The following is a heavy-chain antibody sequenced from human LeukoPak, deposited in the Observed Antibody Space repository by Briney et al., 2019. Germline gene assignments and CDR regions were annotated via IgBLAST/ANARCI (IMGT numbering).Heavy chain of an antibody. D-gene: IGHD2-2*02. V-gene: IGHV3-74*01. CDR3: ARRHTRNAFDI. CDR1: GFSISTYW. CDR2: INPDGSTT. J-gene: IGHJ3*02. Sequence: GGSLRLSCAASGFSISTYWIHWVRQAPGKGLVWVSRINPDGSTTYYADSVKGRITISRDNAKNTLYLQMNSLRAEDTAVYYCARRHTRNAFDIWGQGTMVTVSS.